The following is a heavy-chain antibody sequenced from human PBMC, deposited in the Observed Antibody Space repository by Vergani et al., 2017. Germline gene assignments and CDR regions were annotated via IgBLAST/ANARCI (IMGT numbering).Heavy chain of an antibody. J-gene: IGHJ6*02. V-gene: IGHV4-59*08. Sequence: QVQLQESGPGLVKPSETLSLTCTVSGGSISSYYWSWIRQPPGKGLEWIGYIYYSGSTNYNPSLKSRVTISVDTSKNQFSVKLSSVTAADTAVYYCARWIQLYYYGMDVWGQGTTVTVSS. D-gene: IGHD5-18*01. CDR3: ARWIQLYYYGMDV. CDR1: GGSISSYY. CDR2: IYYSGST.